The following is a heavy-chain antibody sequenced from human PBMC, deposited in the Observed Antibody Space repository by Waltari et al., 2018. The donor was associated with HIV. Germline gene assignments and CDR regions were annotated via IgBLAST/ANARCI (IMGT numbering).Heavy chain of an antibody. D-gene: IGHD3-9*01. CDR3: ARGLLSYDILTGYFPLRSYWYFDL. CDR2: IYHSGST. V-gene: IGHV4-30-2*01. CDR1: GGSISSGGYP. Sequence: QLQLQESGPGLVKPSQTLSLTCAVSGGSISSGGYPWSWIRPPQGKGLEWIGYIYHSGSTYYNPSLKSRVTISVDRSKNQFSLKLSSVTAADTAVYYCARGLLSYDILTGYFPLRSYWYFDLWGRGTLVTVSS. J-gene: IGHJ2*01.